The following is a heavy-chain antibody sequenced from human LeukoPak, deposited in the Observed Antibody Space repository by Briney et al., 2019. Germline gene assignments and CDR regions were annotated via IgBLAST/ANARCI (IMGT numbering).Heavy chain of an antibody. D-gene: IGHD6-6*01. CDR1: GGSIRSSSYY. J-gene: IGHJ5*02. V-gene: IGHV4-39*07. CDR2: VYHSGST. CDR3: ARKYPDHWFDP. Sequence: SETLSLTCTVSGGSIRSSSYYWGWIRQPPTKGLKWIGNVYHSGSTYYNPSLKSRVSISVNTFKNQFSLKLTAVTAADTAVYYCARKYPDHWFDPWGQGTLVTVSS.